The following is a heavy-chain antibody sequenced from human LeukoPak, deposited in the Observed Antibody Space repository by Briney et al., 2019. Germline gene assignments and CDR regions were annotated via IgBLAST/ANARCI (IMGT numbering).Heavy chain of an antibody. CDR2: IKSKTDGGTT. D-gene: IGHD6-19*01. V-gene: IGHV3-15*01. Sequence: GGPLRLSCAASGFTFSNAWMSWVRQAPGKGLEWVGRIKSKTDGGTTDYAAPVKGRFTISRDNSKNTLYLQMNSLRAEDTAVYYCAKADSSGWYFSYWYFDLWGRGTLVTVSS. J-gene: IGHJ2*01. CDR3: AKADSSGWYFSYWYFDL. CDR1: GFTFSNAW.